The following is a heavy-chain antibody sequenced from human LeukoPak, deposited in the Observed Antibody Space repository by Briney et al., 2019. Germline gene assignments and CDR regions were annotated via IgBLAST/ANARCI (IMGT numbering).Heavy chain of an antibody. CDR2: INPGGSSI. D-gene: IGHD1-14*01. CDR3: ARSNQADDY. V-gene: IGHV3-74*01. CDR1: GFTFSSYW. J-gene: IGHJ4*02. Sequence: GALKISCAASGFTFSSYWMHWVRQVPGKGLVWVARINPGGSSITYADSVKGRFTISRDNAKNTLYLQMDSLRAEDTGVYYCARSNQADDYWGQGTLVTVSS.